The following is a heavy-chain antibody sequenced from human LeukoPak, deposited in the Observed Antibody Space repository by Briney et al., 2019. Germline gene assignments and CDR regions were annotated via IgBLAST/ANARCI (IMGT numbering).Heavy chain of an antibody. J-gene: IGHJ5*02. D-gene: IGHD3-10*01. Sequence: GGSLRLSCAASGFTFSSYGMHWDRQAPGKGLEWVAVISYDGSNKYYADSVKGRFTISRDNSKNTLYLQMNSLRAEDTAVYYCAKGPFGESTWGQGTLVTVSS. CDR3: AKGPFGEST. CDR1: GFTFSSYG. V-gene: IGHV3-30*18. CDR2: ISYDGSNK.